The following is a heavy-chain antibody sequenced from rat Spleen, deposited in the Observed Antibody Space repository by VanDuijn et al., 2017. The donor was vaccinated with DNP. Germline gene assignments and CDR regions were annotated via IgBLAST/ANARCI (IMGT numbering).Heavy chain of an antibody. J-gene: IGHJ2*01. Sequence: EVQLVESGGGLVQPGRSLKLSCAASGLTFSDYAMAWVRQAPKKGLEWVATISNTGGSTYHPDSVKGRFTISRDNAKSTLYLQMNSLRSEDTATYYCATGSSYGFANWGQGVLVTVSS. V-gene: IGHV5-17*01. CDR2: ISNTGGST. CDR3: ATGSSYGFAN. CDR1: GLTFSDYA. D-gene: IGHD1-2*01.